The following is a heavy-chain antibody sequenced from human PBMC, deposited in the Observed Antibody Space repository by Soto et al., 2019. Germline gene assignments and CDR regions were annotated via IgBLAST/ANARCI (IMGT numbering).Heavy chain of an antibody. J-gene: IGHJ4*02. CDR3: ARDRGYSSSDYFDY. CDR1: GFTFSSYA. Sequence: PGGSLRLSCAASGFTFSSYAMHWVRQAPGKGLEWVAVISYDGSNKYYADSVKGRFTISRDNSKNTLYLQMNSLRAEDTAVYYCARDRGYSSSDYFDYWGQGTLVTVSS. V-gene: IGHV3-30-3*01. D-gene: IGHD6-6*01. CDR2: ISYDGSNK.